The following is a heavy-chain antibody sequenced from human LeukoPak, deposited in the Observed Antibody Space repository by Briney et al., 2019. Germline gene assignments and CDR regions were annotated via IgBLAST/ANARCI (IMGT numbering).Heavy chain of an antibody. CDR2: IFQGGST. J-gene: IGHJ4*02. CDR1: GVAISSGNW. CDR3: ARTNPVARNSLDY. D-gene: IGHD1-14*01. V-gene: IGHV4-4*02. Sequence: PSETLSLTCTVSGVAISSGNWWSWVRQLPGKGLEWIGDIFQGGSTNSNPSLRSRVTMSEDKSKNQFSLKLSSVTAADTAVYYCARTNPVARNSLDYWGPGTLVTVSS.